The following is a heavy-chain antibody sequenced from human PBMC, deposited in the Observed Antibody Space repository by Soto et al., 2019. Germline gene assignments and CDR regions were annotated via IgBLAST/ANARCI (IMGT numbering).Heavy chain of an antibody. CDR2: INAYNGNT. CDR3: ATDLPPVDY. Sequence: QVQLGQSGAEVKKPGASVKVAFKASGYTFTGYAISWVRQAPGQGLEWMGWINAYNGNTNYAQKLQGRVTMTTDTSTSTAYMELRSLRSDDTAVYYCATDLPPVDYWGQGTLVTVSS. CDR1: GYTFTGYA. J-gene: IGHJ4*02. V-gene: IGHV1-18*01.